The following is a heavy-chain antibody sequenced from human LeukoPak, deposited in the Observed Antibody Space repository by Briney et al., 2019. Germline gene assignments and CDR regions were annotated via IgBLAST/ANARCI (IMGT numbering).Heavy chain of an antibody. D-gene: IGHD5-12*01. CDR2: MIHSGSS. CDR3: ARGNIVATILGGLHGTTAFDF. CDR1: GGAFSGYY. Sequence: PSETLSLTCGVSGGAFSGYYWSWIRQAPGKGLEWIGEMIHSGSSNYNPSLRSRVTILGVTSKNQFSLKLNSLTAADTAVYYCARGNIVATILGGLHGTTAFDFWGQGILVTVSS. V-gene: IGHV4-34*01. J-gene: IGHJ4*02.